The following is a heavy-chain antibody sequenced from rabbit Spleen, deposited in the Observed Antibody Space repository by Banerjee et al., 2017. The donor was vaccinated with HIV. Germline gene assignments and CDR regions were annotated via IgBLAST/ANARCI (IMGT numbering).Heavy chain of an antibody. Sequence: QELVESGGGLAQPGGSLKLSCKASRFDFSTYSMSWVRQAPGKGLEWIGYIVPIFGVTYYANWVNVRFTFSSHTAQNTLYLQLNSLTAADTATYFCVREAGYGGYGDGNLWGQGTLVTVS. D-gene: IGHD6-1*01. J-gene: IGHJ4*01. V-gene: IGHV1S7*01. CDR2: IVPIFGVT. CDR1: RFDFSTYS. CDR3: VREAGYGGYGDGNL.